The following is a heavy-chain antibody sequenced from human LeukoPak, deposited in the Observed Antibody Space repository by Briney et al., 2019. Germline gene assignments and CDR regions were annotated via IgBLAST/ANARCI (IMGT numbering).Heavy chain of an antibody. D-gene: IGHD6-13*01. CDR3: ATSRPGPIAAAGTRGYYFDY. CDR2: IRYDGSNK. V-gene: IGHV3-30*02. CDR1: GFTFSSYG. Sequence: PGGSLRLSCAASGFTFSSYGMHWVRQAPGKGLEWVAFIRYDGSNKYYADSVKGRFTISRDNSKNTLYLQMNSLRAEGTAVYYCATSRPGPIAAAGTRGYYFDYWGQGTLVTVSS. J-gene: IGHJ4*02.